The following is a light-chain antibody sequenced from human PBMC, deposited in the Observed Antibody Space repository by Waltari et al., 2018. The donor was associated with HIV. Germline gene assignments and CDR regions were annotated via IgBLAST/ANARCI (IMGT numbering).Light chain of an antibody. V-gene: IGLV1-44*01. Sequence: SGIPDRFSGSKSGTSASLTISGLQPEDEANYYCSIWNSSLSGHEVFATGTRVTVL. CDR3: SIWNSSLSGHEV. J-gene: IGLJ1*01.